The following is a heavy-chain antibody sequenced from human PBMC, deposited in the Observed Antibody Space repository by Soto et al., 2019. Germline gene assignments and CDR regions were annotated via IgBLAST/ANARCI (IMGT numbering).Heavy chain of an antibody. J-gene: IGHJ4*02. Sequence: QVRLVQSGAEVGQPGASVKVSCKASGHTSRNNGISWVRQAPGQGLEWMGFIDANTGATRYARKFRGTLTLTTDTFTRTVDMELGSLRSDVTDVYYCGGDEVRWDQRFLDYWGQGTLVNVSP. CDR2: IDANTGAT. D-gene: IGHD4-17*01. CDR1: GHTSRNNG. CDR3: GGDEVRWDQRFLDY. V-gene: IGHV1-18*01.